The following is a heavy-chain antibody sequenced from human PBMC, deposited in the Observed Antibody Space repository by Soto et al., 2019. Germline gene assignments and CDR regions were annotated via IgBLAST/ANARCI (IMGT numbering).Heavy chain of an antibody. CDR2: ITNSGDST. CDR1: GFTFSSYA. Sequence: GGSLRLSCAASGFTFSSYAMNWVRQAPGKGLEWVSSITNSGDSTYYADSVKGRFTISRDNSENTLYLQMNGLRAEDTAVYYCARSSQSNSGPFDYWGQGTMATVSS. CDR3: ARSSQSNSGPFDY. V-gene: IGHV3-23*01. D-gene: IGHD6-19*01. J-gene: IGHJ4*02.